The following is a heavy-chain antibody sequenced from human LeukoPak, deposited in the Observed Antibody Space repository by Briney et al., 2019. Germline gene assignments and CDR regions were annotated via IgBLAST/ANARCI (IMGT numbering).Heavy chain of an antibody. CDR3: AKEAGYSGYDYPDY. CDR2: ISGRGYST. V-gene: IGHV3-23*01. D-gene: IGHD5-12*01. Sequence: GGSLRLSCAASGFTFSSYAMSWVRQAPGQGLEWVSAISGRGYSTYYAATVKGRFTISRDNSKNTLYLQMNSLRAEDTAVYYCAKEAGYSGYDYPDYWGQGTLVTVSS. CDR1: GFTFSSYA. J-gene: IGHJ4*02.